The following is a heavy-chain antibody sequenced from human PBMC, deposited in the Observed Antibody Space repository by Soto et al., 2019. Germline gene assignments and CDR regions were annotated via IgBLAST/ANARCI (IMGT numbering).Heavy chain of an antibody. CDR3: ASSDSPYCSSTICPLGHYGMDV. Sequence: SVKVSCKASGGTFSSYAISWVRQAPGQGLEWMGGIIPIFGTANYAQKFQGRVTITADESTSTAYMELSSLRSEDTAVYYCASSDSPYCSSTICPLGHYGMDVWGQGTTVTVSS. J-gene: IGHJ6*02. CDR2: IIPIFGTA. D-gene: IGHD2-2*01. CDR1: GGTFSSYA. V-gene: IGHV1-69*13.